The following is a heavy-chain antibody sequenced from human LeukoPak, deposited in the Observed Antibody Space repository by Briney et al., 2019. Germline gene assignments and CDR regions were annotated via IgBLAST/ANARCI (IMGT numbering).Heavy chain of an antibody. CDR2: IYYSGST. CDR1: GGSISSSSYN. Sequence: PSETLSLTCTASGGSISSSSYNWGWIRQPPGKGLEWIGSIYYSGSTYYNPSLKSRVTISVDTSKKQCSLKLSSVTAADTAVYYCARNIRYSSGLNWFDPWGQGTLVTVSS. J-gene: IGHJ5*02. V-gene: IGHV4-39*01. D-gene: IGHD6-19*01. CDR3: ARNIRYSSGLNWFDP.